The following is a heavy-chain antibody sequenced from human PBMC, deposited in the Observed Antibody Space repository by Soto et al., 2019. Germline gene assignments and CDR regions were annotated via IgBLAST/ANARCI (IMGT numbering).Heavy chain of an antibody. V-gene: IGHV3-23*01. J-gene: IGHJ4*02. CDR2: ISGSDGST. D-gene: IGHD3-3*01. Sequence: EEQLLESGGGLVQPGGSLRLSCAASGFIFSSYAMNWVRQAPGKGLEWVSLISGSDGSTYYADSVKGPFTISRDNSKNTLYLQMNSLRVEDTAVYYCAQEKMFGVVILDYWGQGTLVTVSS. CDR3: AQEKMFGVVILDY. CDR1: GFIFSSYA.